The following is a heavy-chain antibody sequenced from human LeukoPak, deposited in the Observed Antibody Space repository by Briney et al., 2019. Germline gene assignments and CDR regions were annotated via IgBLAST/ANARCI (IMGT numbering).Heavy chain of an antibody. V-gene: IGHV4-4*02. CDR1: GGSITTTNX. D-gene: IGHD1-26*01. CDR3: SRESGPFCPFGH. Sequence: SGTLSLTCGVSGGSITTTNXWXWXLQPXXXXXEXXGEISPTGRTHYXPSLKSRVHISIDESKNHLYLNLASVTAADTAVYYCSRESGPFCPFGHWGQGTLVAVTS. CDR2: ISPTGRT. J-gene: IGHJ4*02.